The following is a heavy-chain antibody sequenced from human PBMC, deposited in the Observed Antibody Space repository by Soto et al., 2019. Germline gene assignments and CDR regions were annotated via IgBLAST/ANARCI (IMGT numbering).Heavy chain of an antibody. CDR3: ARHEEEGPFDS. CDR2: IDPSDSYT. J-gene: IGHJ4*02. CDR1: GYTFTNYW. V-gene: IGHV5-10-1*03. Sequence: EVQLVQSGAEEKKPGESLRISCQGSGYTFTNYWISWVRQMPGKGLEWMGRIDPSDSYTNYSPSFQGHVTISADKSSSTAHLQWSSLKASDIAIYYCARHEEEGPFDSLGQGTLVTVSS.